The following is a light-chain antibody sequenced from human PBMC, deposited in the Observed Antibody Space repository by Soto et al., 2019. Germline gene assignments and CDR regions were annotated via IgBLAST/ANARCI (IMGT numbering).Light chain of an antibody. CDR2: AAS. CDR1: QSIRDF. Sequence: DLQMTQSPSSLSASVGDRITITCRASQSIRDFLNWYQQKPGKGPKLLIYAASSLQSGVPSRFSGSGSGTDFTLTISSLQPEDFATYYCQQTYSTPQFTFGQGTTLEIK. V-gene: IGKV1-39*01. J-gene: IGKJ2*01. CDR3: QQTYSTPQFT.